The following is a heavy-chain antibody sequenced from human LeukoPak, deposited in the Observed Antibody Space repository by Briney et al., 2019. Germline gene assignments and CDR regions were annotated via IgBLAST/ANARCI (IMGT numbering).Heavy chain of an antibody. CDR2: IYHSGST. V-gene: IGHV4-4*02. Sequence: PSGTLSLTCAVSGGSISSSNWWSWVRQPPGKGLEWIGEIYHSGSTNYNPSLKSRVTISVDNSKNQFSLKLSSVTAADTAVYYGARDAAGQQWLVREPAAFDIWGQGTRVTVSA. D-gene: IGHD6-19*01. J-gene: IGHJ3*02. CDR3: ARDAAGQQWLVREPAAFDI. CDR1: GGSISSSNW.